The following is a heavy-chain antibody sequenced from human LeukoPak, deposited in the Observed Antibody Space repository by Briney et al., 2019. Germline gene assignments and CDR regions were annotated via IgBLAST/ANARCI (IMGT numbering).Heavy chain of an antibody. CDR2: ISSSSSYT. V-gene: IGHV3-11*06. Sequence: GGSLRLSCAASGFTFSDYYMSWIRQAPGKGLEWVSYISSSSSYTNYADSVKGRFTVSRDNAKNSLYLQMNSLRAEDTAVYYCARSGSGSYFDYWGQGTLVTVSS. CDR1: GFTFSDYY. D-gene: IGHD3-10*01. J-gene: IGHJ4*02. CDR3: ARSGSGSYFDY.